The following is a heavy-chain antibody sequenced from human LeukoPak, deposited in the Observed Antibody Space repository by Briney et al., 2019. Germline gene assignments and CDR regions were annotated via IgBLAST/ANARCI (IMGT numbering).Heavy chain of an antibody. V-gene: IGHV1-3*01. CDR2: INAGNGNT. D-gene: IGHD3-22*01. CDR3: ARGDYESSGHYVGESS. J-gene: IGHJ5*02. Sequence: ASVKVSCKASGYTFTSYAMHWVCQAPGQRLEWMGWINAGNGNTKYSQKFQGRVTITRDTSASTAYMELSSLRSDDTAVYYCARGDYESSGHYVGESSWGQGTLVTVSS. CDR1: GYTFTSYA.